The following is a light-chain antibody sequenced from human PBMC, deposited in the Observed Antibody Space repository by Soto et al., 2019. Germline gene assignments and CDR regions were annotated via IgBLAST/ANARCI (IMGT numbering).Light chain of an antibody. CDR1: NSNMGSYT. V-gene: IGLV1-44*01. Sequence: QSVLTQPPSASGTPGQRVTISCSGSNSNMGSYTVNWYQQLPETAPKLLIYSNNQRPSGVPDRFSGSKSGTSASLAISGLQSDDEAVYYCAAWDDSLNDYVFATGTKLTVL. CDR2: SNN. J-gene: IGLJ1*01. CDR3: AAWDDSLNDYV.